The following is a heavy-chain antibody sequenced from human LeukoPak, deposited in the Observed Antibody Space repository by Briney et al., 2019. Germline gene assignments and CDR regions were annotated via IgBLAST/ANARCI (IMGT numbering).Heavy chain of an antibody. Sequence: GASVEVSCKASGYNFNGFYIHWVGQAPGQGLEWMGWINPYSGDTNYAQKFQGRVTMTRDTSITTAYMELSRLGSDDTAMYFCARVETRVIVVTVFDYWGQGTLVTVSS. J-gene: IGHJ4*02. CDR3: ARVETRVIVVTVFDY. V-gene: IGHV1-2*02. CDR2: INPYSGDT. CDR1: GYNFNGFY. D-gene: IGHD5-12*01.